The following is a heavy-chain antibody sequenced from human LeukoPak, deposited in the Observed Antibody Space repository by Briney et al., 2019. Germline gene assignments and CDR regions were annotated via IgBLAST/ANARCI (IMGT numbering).Heavy chain of an antibody. D-gene: IGHD1-26*01. CDR3: ARGGGYYLPLDY. CDR1: GFTFSSYW. CDR2: INSDGSST. J-gene: IGHJ4*02. V-gene: IGHV3-74*01. Sequence: PGGSLRPSCAASGFTFSSYWMHWVRQAPGKGLVWVSRINSDGSSTTYADSVKGRFTISRDNAKNTLYLQMNSLRVEDTAVYYCARGGGYYLPLDYWGQGTLVTVSS.